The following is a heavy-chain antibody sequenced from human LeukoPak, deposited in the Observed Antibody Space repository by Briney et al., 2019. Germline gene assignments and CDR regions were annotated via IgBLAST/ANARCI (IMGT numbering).Heavy chain of an antibody. Sequence: PGGSLRLSCAASGFTFSSYSMNLVRQAPGKGLEWVSSISSSSSYIYYADSVKGRFTICRDNAKNSLYMQMNMLRAAKTAVYYSARLSGRIAEDYWGQGTLVTVSS. CDR1: GFTFSSYS. D-gene: IGHD6-13*01. CDR3: ARLSGRIAEDY. CDR2: ISSSSSYI. V-gene: IGHV3-21*01. J-gene: IGHJ4*02.